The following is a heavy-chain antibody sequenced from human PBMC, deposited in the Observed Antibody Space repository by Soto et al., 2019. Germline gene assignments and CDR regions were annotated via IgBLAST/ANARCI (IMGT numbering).Heavy chain of an antibody. CDR3: ARLGLEASVAWFDT. CDR2: MKRDGREK. D-gene: IGHD3-3*01. CDR1: GFIFSDYW. V-gene: IGHV3-7*01. J-gene: IGHJ5*02. Sequence: DVQLVESGGGLVQPGGSLRLSCAASGFIFSDYWMSWVRQAPGKGLEWVANMKRDGREKYYAESMKGRFTMSRDNGKNSLSLQMNSLRVEDTAVYYCARLGLEASVAWFDTWGLGTLVTVSS.